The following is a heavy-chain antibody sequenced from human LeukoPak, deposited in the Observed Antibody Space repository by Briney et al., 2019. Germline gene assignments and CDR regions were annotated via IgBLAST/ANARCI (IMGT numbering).Heavy chain of an antibody. CDR3: ARDLFDLGYCSSTSCYTPFDY. D-gene: IGHD2-2*02. J-gene: IGHJ4*02. CDR2: ISADNGNT. Sequence: GASVKVSCKASVYTFTSYGISWVGPAPGHGLEWMGWISADNGNTNYAQKLQGRVTMTTDTSTSTAYMELRSLRSDDTAVYYCARDLFDLGYCSSTSCYTPFDYWGQGTLVTVSS. V-gene: IGHV1-18*01. CDR1: VYTFTSYG.